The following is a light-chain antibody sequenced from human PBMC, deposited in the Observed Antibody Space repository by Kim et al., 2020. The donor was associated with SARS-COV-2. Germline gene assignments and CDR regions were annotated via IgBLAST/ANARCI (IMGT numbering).Light chain of an antibody. CDR1: QSVSSTY. CDR3: QQYGSSPPWT. J-gene: IGKJ1*01. CDR2: GES. V-gene: IGKV3-20*01. Sequence: PGERATLSCRASQSVSSTYLAWYQKKPGQSPRLLIYGESNRATGIPDRFSVSGSGTDFTLTISRLEPEDFALYYCQQYGSSPPWTFGQGTKVDIK.